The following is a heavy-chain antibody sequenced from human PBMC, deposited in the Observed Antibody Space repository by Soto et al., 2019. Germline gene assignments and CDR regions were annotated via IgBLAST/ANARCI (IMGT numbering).Heavy chain of an antibody. V-gene: IGHV1-69*01. CDR2: IIPIFGTA. Sequence: QVQLVQSGAEVKKPGSSVKVSCKASGGTFSSYAISWVRQAPGQGLEWMGGIIPIFGTANYAQKFQGRVTITADESTSTAYMELSCLSAEDTAVYYCASDLWGAVADSGAVIWGQGTMVTVSA. CDR3: ASDLWGAVADSGAVI. CDR1: GGTFSSYA. J-gene: IGHJ3*02. D-gene: IGHD6-19*01.